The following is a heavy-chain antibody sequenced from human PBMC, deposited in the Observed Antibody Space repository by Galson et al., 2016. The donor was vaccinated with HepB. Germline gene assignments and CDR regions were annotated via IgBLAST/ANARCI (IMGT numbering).Heavy chain of an antibody. Sequence: SLRLSCAASGFSINYYFMSWVRQAPGEGLEWVSIIYTDDSAYYADSVEGRFFISRDASRNTVYLQMNKLRPDDTAVYYCARSTMILGRLTNYFDSWGQGTLATVPS. V-gene: IGHV3-53*01. CDR1: GFSINYYF. J-gene: IGHJ4*02. D-gene: IGHD3-10*01. CDR3: ARSTMILGRLTNYFDS. CDR2: IYTDDSA.